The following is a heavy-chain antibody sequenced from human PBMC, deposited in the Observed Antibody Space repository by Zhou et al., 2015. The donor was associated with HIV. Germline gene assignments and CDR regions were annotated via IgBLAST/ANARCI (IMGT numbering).Heavy chain of an antibody. CDR2: IIPIFGTA. V-gene: IGHV1-69*01. D-gene: IGHD3-10*01. Sequence: QLQLVQSGAEVKKPGSSVRVSCKVSGDTFRHHCVSWVRQAPGQGLEWMGGIIPIFGTANYAQKFQGRVTITADESTSTAYMELSSLRSEDTAVYYCAASVSESGTRAFDIWAKGQWSPSLQ. CDR1: GDTFRHHC. J-gene: IGHJ3*02. CDR3: AASVSESGTRAFDI.